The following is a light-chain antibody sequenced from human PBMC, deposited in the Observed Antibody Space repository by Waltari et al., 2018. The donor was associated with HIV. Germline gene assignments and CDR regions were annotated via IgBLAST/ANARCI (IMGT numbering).Light chain of an antibody. J-gene: IGLJ3*02. V-gene: IGLV1-44*01. Sequence: QSVLTQPPSASGTPGQRVSISCSGGRSNLGSNTVNWYQELPGTDPKLIIYVNNKRPTGGPDRVAAVKSGSSGSTASRGPQYEEGARYYWAAGDDSLNGWVFGGGTKLTVL. CDR1: RSNLGSNT. CDR2: VNN. CDR3: AAGDDSLNGWV.